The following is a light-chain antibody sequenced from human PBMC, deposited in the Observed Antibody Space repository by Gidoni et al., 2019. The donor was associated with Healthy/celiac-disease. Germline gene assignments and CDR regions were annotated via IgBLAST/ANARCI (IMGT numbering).Light chain of an antibody. V-gene: IGLV3-21*03. CDR1: NIGSKS. Sequence: SYVLTQPPSVSVAPGKTARITCGGNNIGSKSVHWYQQKPGQAPVLVVYDGSDRPSGIPERFSGSNSGNTATLTISRVEAGDEAEYYCQVWDSSSDHVVFGGGTKLTVL. CDR2: DGS. J-gene: IGLJ2*01. CDR3: QVWDSSSDHVV.